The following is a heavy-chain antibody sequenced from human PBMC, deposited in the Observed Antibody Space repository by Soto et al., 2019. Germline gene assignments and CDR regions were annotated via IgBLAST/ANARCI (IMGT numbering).Heavy chain of an antibody. CDR2: IYYSGST. CDR1: GGSVSSGSYY. V-gene: IGHV4-61*01. CDR3: ARDLAGYSSGWYGNNWFDP. D-gene: IGHD6-19*01. J-gene: IGHJ5*02. Sequence: SETLSLTCTVSGGSVSSGSYYWSWIRQPPGKGLEWIGYIYYSGSTNYNPSLKSRVTISVDTSKNQFSLKLSSVTAADTAVYYCARDLAGYSSGWYGNNWFDPWGQGTLVTV.